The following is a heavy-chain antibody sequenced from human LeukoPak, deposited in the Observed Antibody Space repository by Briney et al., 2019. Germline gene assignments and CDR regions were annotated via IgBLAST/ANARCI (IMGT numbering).Heavy chain of an antibody. Sequence: GRSLRLSCAASGFTFSSYAMHWVRQAPGKGLEWVAVISYDGSNKYYADSVKGRFTISRDNSKNTLYLQMNSLRAEDTAVYYCAKDGGLYYYDSSGRLDYWGQGTLVTVSS. CDR3: AKDGGLYYYDSSGRLDY. J-gene: IGHJ4*02. CDR2: ISYDGSNK. CDR1: GFTFSSYA. D-gene: IGHD3-22*01. V-gene: IGHV3-30*04.